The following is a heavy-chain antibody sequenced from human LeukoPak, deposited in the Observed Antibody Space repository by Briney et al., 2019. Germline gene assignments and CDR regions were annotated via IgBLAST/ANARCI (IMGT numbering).Heavy chain of an antibody. CDR1: GFTFSSYA. Sequence: GGSLRLSCAASGFTFSSYAMSWVRQAPGKGLEWVSAISGSGGSTYYADSVKGRFTISRDNSKNTLYLQMNSLRAEDTAVYYCAKESGITIFGVVISHDAFDIWGQGTMVTVSS. CDR2: ISGSGGST. D-gene: IGHD3-3*01. V-gene: IGHV3-23*01. CDR3: AKESGITIFGVVISHDAFDI. J-gene: IGHJ3*02.